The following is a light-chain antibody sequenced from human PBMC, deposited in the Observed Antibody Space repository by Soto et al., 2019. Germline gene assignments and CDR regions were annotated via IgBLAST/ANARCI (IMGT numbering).Light chain of an antibody. J-gene: IGKJ5*01. V-gene: IGKV3-15*01. CDR2: GAT. CDR3: QQDDKWPPL. CDR1: QSVGAN. Sequence: IVLTQSPGTLSVSPGGRATLSCRASQSVGANLAWYRQIPGQAPRLLIYGATTRATGIPARFSGSRSGTEFTLTISSLQSENFALYYCQQDDKWPPLFGQGTRLEIK.